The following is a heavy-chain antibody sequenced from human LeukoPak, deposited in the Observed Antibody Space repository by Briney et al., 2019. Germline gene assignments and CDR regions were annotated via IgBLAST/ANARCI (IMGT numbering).Heavy chain of an antibody. Sequence: QPGGSLRLSCAVSGFTVSSNYMSWVRQAPVKGLEWVSVIYSGGSTYYADSVKGRFTISRDNSKNTLYLQMNSLRAEDTAVYYCARERVPSGSYFDYWGQGTLVTVSS. D-gene: IGHD1-26*01. CDR3: ARERVPSGSYFDY. CDR1: GFTVSSNY. CDR2: IYSGGST. J-gene: IGHJ4*02. V-gene: IGHV3-66*01.